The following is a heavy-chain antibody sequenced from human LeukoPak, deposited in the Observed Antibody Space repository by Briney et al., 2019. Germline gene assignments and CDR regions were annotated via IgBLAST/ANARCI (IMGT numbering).Heavy chain of an antibody. CDR2: IYPRDGST. V-gene: IGHV1-46*01. J-gene: IGHJ4*02. Sequence: ASVKVSCKASGYTFTSNYIHWVRQAPGQGLEWMGMIYPRDGSTSYAQKFQGRVTVTRDASTSTVHMELSGLRSEDTAVYYCARDQEGFDYWGQGTLVTVSS. CDR1: GYTFTSNY. CDR3: ARDQEGFDY.